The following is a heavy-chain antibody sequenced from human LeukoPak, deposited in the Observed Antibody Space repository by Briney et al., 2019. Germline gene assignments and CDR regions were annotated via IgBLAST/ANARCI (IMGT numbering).Heavy chain of an antibody. V-gene: IGHV1-18*01. Sequence: GASVKVSCKASGGTFSSYAISWVRQAPGQGLEWIGWISPDNGNTNNAQKVQGRITMTMDRSTSTVYMELRSLRSDDTAVYYCARETTGEFDYWGQGSLVTVSS. CDR3: ARETTGEFDY. D-gene: IGHD4-17*01. J-gene: IGHJ4*02. CDR2: ISPDNGNT. CDR1: GGTFSSYA.